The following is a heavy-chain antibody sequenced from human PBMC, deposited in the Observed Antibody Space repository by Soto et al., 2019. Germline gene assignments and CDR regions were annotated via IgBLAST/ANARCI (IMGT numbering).Heavy chain of an antibody. CDR2: INPNSGGT. CDR1: GYTFTGYY. J-gene: IGHJ3*02. Sequence: ASVKVSCKASGYTFTGYYMHWVRQAPGQGLEGMGWINPNSGGTNYAQKFQGRVTMTRDTSISTAYMELSRLRSDDTAVYYCARGLRYNWNDEAFDIWGQGTMVTVSS. D-gene: IGHD1-1*01. CDR3: ARGLRYNWNDEAFDI. V-gene: IGHV1-2*02.